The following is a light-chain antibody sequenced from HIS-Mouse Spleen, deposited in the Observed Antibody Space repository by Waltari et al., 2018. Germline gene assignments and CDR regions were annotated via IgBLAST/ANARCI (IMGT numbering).Light chain of an antibody. J-gene: IGLJ2*01. V-gene: IGLV3-19*01. CDR2: GKN. CDR1: SLRSYY. CDR3: NSRDSSGNHVV. Sequence: SSELTQDPAVSVALGQPVRITCQGDSLRSYYASWYQQKPGQAPVLVSYGKNNRPSGIPDRFSGSSSGNTASLTITGAQAEDEADYYCNSRDSSGNHVVFGGGTKLTVL.